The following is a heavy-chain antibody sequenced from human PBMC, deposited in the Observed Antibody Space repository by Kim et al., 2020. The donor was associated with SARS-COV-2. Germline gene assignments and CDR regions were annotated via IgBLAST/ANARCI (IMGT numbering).Heavy chain of an antibody. Sequence: GGSLRLSCAASGFTLRSYWINWVRQAPWKGLVWVSRIGGDGISTHYADSVKGRFTVSRDNDDNTVYLQMNSLRADDTAVYYCARGMFKTGFDVWGQGTTVTVSS. J-gene: IGHJ6*02. CDR3: ARGMFKTGFDV. V-gene: IGHV3-74*01. CDR2: IGGDGIST. CDR1: GFTLRSYW. D-gene: IGHD3-10*02.